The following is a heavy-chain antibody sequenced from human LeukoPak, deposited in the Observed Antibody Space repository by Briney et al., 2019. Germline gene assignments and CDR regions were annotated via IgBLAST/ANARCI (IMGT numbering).Heavy chain of an antibody. CDR1: GFTFSSYW. J-gene: IGHJ4*02. Sequence: GGSLRLSCAASGFTFSSYWMHWVRQVPGKGLEWVSRIHSDGRSTIYADSVKGRFTISRDNSKNTLYLQMNSLRAEDTAVYYCAKYGSGSYYTPVSLARNDDYWGQGTLVTVSS. V-gene: IGHV3-74*01. CDR3: AKYGSGSYYTPVSLARNDDY. D-gene: IGHD3-10*01. CDR2: IHSDGRST.